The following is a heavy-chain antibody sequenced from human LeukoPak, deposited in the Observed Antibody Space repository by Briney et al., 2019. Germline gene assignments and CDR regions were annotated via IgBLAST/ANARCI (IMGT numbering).Heavy chain of an antibody. CDR2: INPSGGST. D-gene: IGHD6-13*01. CDR1: GYTFTSYN. Sequence: EASVKVSCKASGYTFTSYNMHWVRQAPGQGLEWVGIINPSGGSTSYAQKFQGRVTMTTDTPTSTVYMELSSLTSEDTAVYYCARDSSSWSYDHWGQGTLVTVSS. CDR3: ARDSSSWSYDH. V-gene: IGHV1-46*01. J-gene: IGHJ4*02.